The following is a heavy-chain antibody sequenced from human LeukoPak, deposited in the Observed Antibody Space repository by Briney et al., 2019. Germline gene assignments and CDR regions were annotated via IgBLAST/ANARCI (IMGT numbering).Heavy chain of an antibody. D-gene: IGHD6-13*01. V-gene: IGHV1-2*02. Sequence: ASVKVSCKASGYTFTGYYMHWVRQAPGQGLEWMGWINPNSGGTNYAQKFQGRVTMTRDTSISTAYMELSRLRSDDTAVYYCARGGAAAGTGPHSWFDPWGQGTLVTVSS. J-gene: IGHJ5*02. CDR3: ARGGAAAGTGPHSWFDP. CDR1: GYTFTGYY. CDR2: INPNSGGT.